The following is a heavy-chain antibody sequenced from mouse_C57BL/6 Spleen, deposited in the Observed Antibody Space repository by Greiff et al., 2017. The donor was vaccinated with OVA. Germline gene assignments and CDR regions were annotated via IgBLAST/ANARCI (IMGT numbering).Heavy chain of an antibody. CDR1: GYAFSSSW. Sequence: QVQLQQSGPELVKPGASVKISCKASGYAFSSSWMNWVKQRPGKGLEWIGRIYPGDGDTNYNGKFKGKATLTADKSSSTAYMQLSSLTSEDSAVYFCAREGLRREGYAMDYWGQGTSVTVSS. J-gene: IGHJ4*01. D-gene: IGHD2-4*01. CDR3: AREGLRREGYAMDY. CDR2: IYPGDGDT. V-gene: IGHV1-82*01.